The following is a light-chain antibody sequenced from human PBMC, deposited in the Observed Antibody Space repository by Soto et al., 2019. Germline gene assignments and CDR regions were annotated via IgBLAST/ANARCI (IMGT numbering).Light chain of an antibody. CDR2: DAS. CDR3: HQRSSWPLT. Sequence: EIGFTKSPGTLTLFPGERATLSCRASQTVVYYLAWYQQKAGQAPRPLISDASNWATGIPARFSGSGSGTDFTLTISSLEPEDFAVYYCHQRSSWPLTFGGGTKVDIK. V-gene: IGKV3-11*01. J-gene: IGKJ4*01. CDR1: QTVVYY.